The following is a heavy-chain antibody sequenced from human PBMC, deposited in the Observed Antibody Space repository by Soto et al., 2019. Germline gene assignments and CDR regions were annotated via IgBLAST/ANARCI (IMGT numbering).Heavy chain of an antibody. V-gene: IGHV3-21*01. CDR1: GFTFSSYS. Sequence: VGSLRLSCAASGFTFSSYSMNWVRQAPGKGLEWVSSISSSSGYIYYADSVKGRFTISRDNAKNSLYLQMNSLRAEDTAVYYCARVILTGYYYYYGMDVWGQGTTVTVSS. CDR3: ARVILTGYYYYYGMDV. CDR2: ISSSSGYI. J-gene: IGHJ6*02. D-gene: IGHD3-9*01.